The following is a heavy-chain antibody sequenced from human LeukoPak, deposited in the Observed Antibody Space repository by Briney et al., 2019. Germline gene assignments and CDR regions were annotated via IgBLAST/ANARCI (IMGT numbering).Heavy chain of an antibody. D-gene: IGHD2-2*01. CDR2: ISYDGSNK. V-gene: IGHV3-30*03. Sequence: PGRSLRLSCAASGFTFSSHGMHWVRQAPGKGLEWVAVISYDGSNKYYADSVKGRFTISRDNSKNTLYLQMNSLKTEDTAVYYCTTEPFSSIGYCSSTSCSDAFDIWGQGTMVTVSS. J-gene: IGHJ3*02. CDR1: GFTFSSHG. CDR3: TTEPFSSIGYCSSTSCSDAFDI.